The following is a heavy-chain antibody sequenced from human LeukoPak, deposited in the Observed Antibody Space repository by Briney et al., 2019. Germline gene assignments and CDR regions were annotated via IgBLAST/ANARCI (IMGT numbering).Heavy chain of an antibody. Sequence: PGGSLRLSCAASGFTFSSYWMHWVRQAPGKGLVWVSRINSDGSSTSYADSVKGRFTISRDNAKNTLYLQMNSLRAEDTAVYYCARVEQQWLVHFDYWGQGTLLTVSS. V-gene: IGHV3-74*01. CDR1: GFTFSSYW. CDR2: INSDGSST. J-gene: IGHJ4*02. CDR3: ARVEQQWLVHFDY. D-gene: IGHD6-19*01.